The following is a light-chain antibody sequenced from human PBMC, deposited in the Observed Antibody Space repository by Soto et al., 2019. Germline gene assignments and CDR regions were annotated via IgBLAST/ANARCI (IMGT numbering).Light chain of an antibody. CDR2: RNN. V-gene: IGLV1-47*01. CDR3: AAWDDSLSGPV. J-gene: IGLJ2*01. Sequence: QSVLTQPPSASGTPGQRVTISCSGSSSNMGSNYVYWYHQLPGTAPKLLIYRNNQRPSGVPDRFSGSMSGTSASLAISGLRSEDEGDYYCAAWDDSLSGPVFGGGTKVTVL. CDR1: SSNMGSNY.